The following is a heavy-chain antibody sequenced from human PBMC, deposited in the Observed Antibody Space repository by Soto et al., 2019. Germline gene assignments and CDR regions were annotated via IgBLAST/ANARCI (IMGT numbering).Heavy chain of an antibody. CDR2: ISSSSYI. CDR1: GFTFSSYA. V-gene: IGHV3-21*01. CDR3: ARPDYGDYVAFDY. Sequence: EVQLVESGGGLVKPGGSLRLSCATSGFTFSSYAMNWVRQAPGKGLEWVSSISSSSYIYYADSVKGRFTISRDNAKNSLYLQMNSLRAEDTAVYYCARPDYGDYVAFDYWGQGTLVTVSS. D-gene: IGHD4-17*01. J-gene: IGHJ4*02.